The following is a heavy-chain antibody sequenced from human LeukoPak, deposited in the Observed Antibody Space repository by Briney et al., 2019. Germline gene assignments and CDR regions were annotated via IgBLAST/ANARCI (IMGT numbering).Heavy chain of an antibody. CDR3: ARGVGVTYYYDSSGYFDY. V-gene: IGHV1-46*01. D-gene: IGHD3-22*01. CDR2: INPSGGST. CDR1: GYTFTSYY. J-gene: IGHJ4*02. Sequence: GASVKVSCEASGYTFTSYYMHWVRQAPGQGLEWMGIINPSGGSTSYAQKFQGRVTMTRDTSTSTVYMELSSLRSEDTAVYYCARGVGVTYYYDSSGYFDYWGQGTLVTVSS.